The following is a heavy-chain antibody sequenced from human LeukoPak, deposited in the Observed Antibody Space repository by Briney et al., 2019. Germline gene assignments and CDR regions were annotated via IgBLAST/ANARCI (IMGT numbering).Heavy chain of an antibody. Sequence: GGSLRLSCAASGFTFSSYWMHWVRQAPGKGLVWVSVSRMNSDVSSRSYADSVKGRFTISRDNAKNTLYLQMNSLRADDTAVYYCAKEWGVDYGLRYWGQGTLVTVSS. J-gene: IGHJ4*02. CDR1: GFTFSSYW. D-gene: IGHD4-17*01. CDR3: AKEWGVDYGLRY. CDR2: MNSDVSSR. V-gene: IGHV3-74*01.